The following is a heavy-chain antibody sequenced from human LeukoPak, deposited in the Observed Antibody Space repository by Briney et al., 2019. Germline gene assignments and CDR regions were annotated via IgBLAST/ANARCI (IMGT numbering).Heavy chain of an antibody. CDR2: ISGSGGYT. CDR1: GFTFSSYA. CDR3: AKERVVETTHYFDY. Sequence: GGSLRLSCAASGFTFSSYAMSWVRQTPGKGLEWVSYISGSGGYTYYSDSVKGWLTISRNTSKSTLYLQINSLRAEDTAVYYCAKERVVETTHYFDYWGQGTLVTVSS. J-gene: IGHJ4*02. V-gene: IGHV3-23*01. D-gene: IGHD1-26*01.